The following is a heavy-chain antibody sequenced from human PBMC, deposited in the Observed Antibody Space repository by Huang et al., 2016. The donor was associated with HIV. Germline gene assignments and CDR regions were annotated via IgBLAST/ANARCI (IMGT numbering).Heavy chain of an antibody. Sequence: QEQLVESGGGGVQPGGSRSLSCATSGFSFSHYGLHWVRQAPGKGLELVAFIRFDGGNKHYADSAKGRFTISRDNSKKMLFLEMNSLRGDDTAFYYCATDLGGYSFDYWGQGALVSVSS. D-gene: IGHD2-21*02. CDR2: IRFDGGNK. CDR1: GFSFSHYG. V-gene: IGHV3-30*02. CDR3: ATDLGGYSFDY. J-gene: IGHJ4*02.